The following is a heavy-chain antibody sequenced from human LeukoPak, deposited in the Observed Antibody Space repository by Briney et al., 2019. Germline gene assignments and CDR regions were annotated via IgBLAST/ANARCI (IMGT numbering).Heavy chain of an antibody. CDR1: GFTFSSYA. Sequence: PGGSLRLSCAASGFTFSSYAMHWVRQAPGKGLEWVAVISYDGSNKYYADSVKGRFTIFRDNSKNTLYLQMNSLRAEDTAVYYCARGHTVTTAFDYWGQGTLVTVSS. CDR3: ARGHTVTTAFDY. V-gene: IGHV3-30-3*01. D-gene: IGHD4-17*01. CDR2: ISYDGSNK. J-gene: IGHJ4*02.